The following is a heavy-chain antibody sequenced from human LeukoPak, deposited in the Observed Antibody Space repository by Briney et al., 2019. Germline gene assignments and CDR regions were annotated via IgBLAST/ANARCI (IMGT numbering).Heavy chain of an antibody. V-gene: IGHV1-46*01. J-gene: IGHJ4*02. CDR3: ARDGKQWLDRNY. Sequence: ASVKVSCKASGYTFTSYYMHWVRQAPGQGLEWMGIINPSGGSTSYAQKFQGRVTMTRDTSTSTVYMELSSLRSDDTAVYYCARDGKQWLDRNYWGQGTLVTVSS. CDR1: GYTFTSYY. CDR2: INPSGGST. D-gene: IGHD6-19*01.